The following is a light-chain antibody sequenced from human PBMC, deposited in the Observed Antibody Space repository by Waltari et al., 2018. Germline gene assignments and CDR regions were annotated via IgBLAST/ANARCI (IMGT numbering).Light chain of an antibody. CDR3: QSYDSINRV. Sequence: NFMLTQPHSVSESPGKTVTISCTRSRGNIASNYVQWYQQRPGRAPTTVIYEDNERPSGVPDRFSGSIDSSSNSASLTISGLKIEDEADYYCQSYDSINRVFGGGTKLTVL. V-gene: IGLV6-57*03. CDR1: RGNIASNY. CDR2: EDN. J-gene: IGLJ3*02.